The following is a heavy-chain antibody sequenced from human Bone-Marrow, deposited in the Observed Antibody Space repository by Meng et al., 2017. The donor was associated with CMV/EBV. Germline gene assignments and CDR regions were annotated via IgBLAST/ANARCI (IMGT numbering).Heavy chain of an antibody. J-gene: IGHJ5*02. CDR2: IYYSGST. V-gene: IGHV4-39*01. CDR1: GGSISSSSYY. CDR3: ARRSSGWQNWFDP. D-gene: IGHD6-25*01. Sequence: GSLRLSCTVSGGSISSSSYYWGWIRQPPGKGLEWIGSIYYSGSTYYNPSLKSRVTISVDTSKNQFSLKLSSVTAADTAVYFCARRSSGWQNWFDPWGQGTLVTVSS.